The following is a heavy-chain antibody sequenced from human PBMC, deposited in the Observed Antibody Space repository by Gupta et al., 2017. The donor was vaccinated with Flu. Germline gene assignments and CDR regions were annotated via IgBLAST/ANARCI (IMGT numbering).Heavy chain of an antibody. Sequence: EVQLVESGGGLVKPGGSLRLSCAASGFTFSSYSMNWVRQAPGKGLEWVSSISSSSSYIYYADSVKGRFTISRDNAKNSLYLKMNSLRAEDTAGYYCARDLKRELRGYNWFDPWGQGNLVTVSS. J-gene: IGHJ5*02. V-gene: IGHV3-21*01. D-gene: IGHD1-7*01. CDR2: ISSSSSYI. CDR3: ARDLKRELRGYNWFDP. CDR1: GFTFSSYS.